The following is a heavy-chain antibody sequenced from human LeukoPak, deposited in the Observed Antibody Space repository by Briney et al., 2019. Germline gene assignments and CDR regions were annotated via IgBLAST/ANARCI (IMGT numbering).Heavy chain of an antibody. CDR1: GFTFSNAW. CDR2: IKSKTDGGTT. CDR3: TTSPPPYDFWSGYSYYFDY. J-gene: IGHJ4*02. Sequence: PGGSLRLSCAASGFTFSNAWMSWVRQAPGKGLEWVGRIKSKTDGGTTGYAAPVKGRFTISRDDSKNTLYLQMNSLKTEDTAVYYCTTSPPPYDFWSGYSYYFDYWGQGTLVTVSS. D-gene: IGHD3-3*01. V-gene: IGHV3-15*01.